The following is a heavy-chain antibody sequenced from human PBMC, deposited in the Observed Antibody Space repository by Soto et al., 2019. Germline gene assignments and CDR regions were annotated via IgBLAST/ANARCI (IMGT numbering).Heavy chain of an antibody. V-gene: IGHV3-23*01. Sequence: EVQLLESGGGLVQPGGSLRLSCAASGFTFSSYAMTWVRQAPGKGLEWVSAINTGGGSTYYADSVKGRFTISRDNSKNTLYLQMNSLRAGDTAVYYCAKLGTNYYFDYWGQGTLVTVSS. CDR2: INTGGGST. CDR1: GFTFSSYA. J-gene: IGHJ4*02. CDR3: AKLGTNYYFDY.